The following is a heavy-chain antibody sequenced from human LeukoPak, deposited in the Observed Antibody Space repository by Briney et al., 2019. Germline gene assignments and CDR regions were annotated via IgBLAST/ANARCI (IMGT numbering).Heavy chain of an antibody. CDR2: IIPIFGTA. D-gene: IGHD3-9*01. CDR1: GGTFSSYA. CDR3: ARSPYDILTGYYNRYFDY. V-gene: IGHV1-69*05. Sequence: VASVKVSCKASGGTFSSYAISWVRQAPGQGLEWMGGIIPIFGTANYAQKFQGRVTITTDESTSTAYMELSSLRSEDTAVYYCARSPYDILTGYYNRYFDYWGQGTLVTVSS. J-gene: IGHJ4*02.